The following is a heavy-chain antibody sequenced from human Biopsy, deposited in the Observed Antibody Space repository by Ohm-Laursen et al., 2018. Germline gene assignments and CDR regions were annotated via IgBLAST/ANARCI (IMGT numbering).Heavy chain of an antibody. D-gene: IGHD4-17*01. CDR2: ISYSGIT. Sequence: SHTLSLTCTASGGSTSSSYWTWVRQPPGQGLEWIGYISYSGITNYNSSLKSRFTISIDTSKNLFSLKLTSVTAADTAVYYCARLPHGDYRYNFDYWGQGTLVTVSS. J-gene: IGHJ4*02. V-gene: IGHV4-59*08. CDR3: ARLPHGDYRYNFDY. CDR1: GGSTSSSY.